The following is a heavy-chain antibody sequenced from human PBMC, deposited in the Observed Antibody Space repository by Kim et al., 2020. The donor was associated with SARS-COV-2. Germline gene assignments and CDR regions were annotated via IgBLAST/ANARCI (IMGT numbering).Heavy chain of an antibody. D-gene: IGHD3-3*01. CDR3: AKDPYDFWSGYSDYGMDV. V-gene: IGHV3-30*02. Sequence: GRFTISRDNSKNTLYLQMNSLRAEDTAVYYCAKDPYDFWSGYSDYGMDVWGQGTTVTVSS. J-gene: IGHJ6*02.